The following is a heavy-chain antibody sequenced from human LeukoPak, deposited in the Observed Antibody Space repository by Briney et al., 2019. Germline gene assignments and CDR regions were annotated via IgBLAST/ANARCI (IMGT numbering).Heavy chain of an antibody. CDR1: LGSISTYH. CDR3: ARRQWLGFNMAFDI. J-gene: IGHJ3*02. CDR2: IYYSGST. V-gene: IGHV4-59*08. D-gene: IGHD6-19*01. Sequence: PSETLSLTPTVSLGSISTYHWSWIPQPPGKGLEWILYIYYSGSTKYNPSLKSRVTISVDTSKNQFSLKCSSVTAADTAVYYCARRQWLGFNMAFDIWGQGTMVTVSS.